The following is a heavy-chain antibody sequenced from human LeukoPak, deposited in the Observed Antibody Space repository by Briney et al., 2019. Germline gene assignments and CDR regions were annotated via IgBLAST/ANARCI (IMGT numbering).Heavy chain of an antibody. CDR3: ARAYNWNYGWYFDL. Sequence: ASVKVSCKASGYTFTSYYMHWVRQAPGQGLEWMGWINPNSGGTNYAQRFQGRVTMTRDTSISTAYMELSRLRSDDTAVYYCARAYNWNYGWYFDLWGRGTLVTVSS. D-gene: IGHD1-7*01. J-gene: IGHJ2*01. CDR1: GYTFTSYY. CDR2: INPNSGGT. V-gene: IGHV1-2*02.